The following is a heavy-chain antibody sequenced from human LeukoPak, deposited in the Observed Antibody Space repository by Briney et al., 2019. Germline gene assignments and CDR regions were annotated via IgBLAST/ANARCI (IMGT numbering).Heavy chain of an antibody. CDR3: ARGITMIVVANTHGWFDP. CDR1: GGSISSSSYY. Sequence: SETLSPTYTVSGGSISSSSYYWGWIRQPPGKGLEWIGSIYYSGSTYYNPSLKSRVTISVDTSKNQFSLKLSSVTAADTAVYYCARGITMIVVANTHGWFDPWGQGTLVTVSS. V-gene: IGHV4-39*07. D-gene: IGHD3-22*01. CDR2: IYYSGST. J-gene: IGHJ5*02.